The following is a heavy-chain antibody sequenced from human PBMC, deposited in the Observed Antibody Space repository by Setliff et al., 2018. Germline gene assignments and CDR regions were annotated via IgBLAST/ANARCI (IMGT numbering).Heavy chain of an antibody. Sequence: SVKVSCKASGGTFSSYAISWVRQAPGQGLEWMGRIIPIFGTANYAQKFQGRVTITADKSTSTAYMELSSLRSEDTAVYYCARDRQYCTSLSCLNSYFYYYAMDFWG. CDR2: IIPIFGTA. D-gene: IGHD2-8*01. CDR1: GGTFSSYA. CDR3: ARDRQYCTSLSCLNSYFYYYAMDF. V-gene: IGHV1-69*06. J-gene: IGHJ6*01.